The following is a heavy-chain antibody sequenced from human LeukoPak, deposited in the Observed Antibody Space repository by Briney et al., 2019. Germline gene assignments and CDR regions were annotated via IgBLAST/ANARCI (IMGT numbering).Heavy chain of an antibody. CDR3: ARDPTVTYFDY. CDR2: ISAYNGNT. V-gene: IGHV1-18*04. Sequence: ASVKVSCKASGYTFTSYGISWVRQAPGQGLEWMGWISAYNGNTNYAQKLQGRVTMTTDTSTSTVYMELRSLRSDDTAVYYCARDPTVTYFDYWGQGTLVTVSS. J-gene: IGHJ4*02. D-gene: IGHD4-17*01. CDR1: GYTFTSYG.